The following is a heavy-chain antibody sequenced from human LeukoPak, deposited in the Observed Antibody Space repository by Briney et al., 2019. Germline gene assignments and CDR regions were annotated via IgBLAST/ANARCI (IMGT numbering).Heavy chain of an antibody. CDR3: ARASFGSGWFDAFDI. V-gene: IGHV3-21*01. CDR2: ISSSSSYI. D-gene: IGHD6-19*01. CDR1: GFTFSSYS. J-gene: IGHJ3*02. Sequence: GSLRLSCAAPGFTFSSYSMNWVRQAPGKGLEWVSSISSSSSYIYYADSVKGRFTISRDNAKNSLYLQMNSLRAEDTAVYYCARASFGSGWFDAFDIWGQGTMVTVSS.